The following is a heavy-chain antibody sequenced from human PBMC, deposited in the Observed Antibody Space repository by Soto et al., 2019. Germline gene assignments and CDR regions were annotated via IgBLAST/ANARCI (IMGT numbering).Heavy chain of an antibody. J-gene: IGHJ6*02. Sequence: LSLTCAASGFTFSSYGMHWVRQAPGKGLEWVAVIWYDGSNKYYADSVKGRFTISRDNSKNTLYLQMNSLRAEDTAVYYCARDPIRITMVRGVKYYYYYGMDVWGQGTTVTVSS. D-gene: IGHD3-10*01. V-gene: IGHV3-33*01. CDR1: GFTFSSYG. CDR3: ARDPIRITMVRGVKYYYYYGMDV. CDR2: IWYDGSNK.